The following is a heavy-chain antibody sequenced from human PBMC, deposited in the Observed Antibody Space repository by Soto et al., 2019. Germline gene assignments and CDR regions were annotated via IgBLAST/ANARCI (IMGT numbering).Heavy chain of an antibody. CDR1: GFTFSSYA. D-gene: IGHD3-9*01. Sequence: EVQLLESGGGLVQPGGSLRLSCAASGFTFSSYAMSWVRQAPGKGLEWVSAISGSGGSTYYADSVKGRFTISRDNSKNTLYLQMNRLRAEDTAVYYCAKLFSSWYDILTGWGYFDYWGQGTLVTVSS. J-gene: IGHJ4*02. V-gene: IGHV3-23*01. CDR2: ISGSGGST. CDR3: AKLFSSWYDILTGWGYFDY.